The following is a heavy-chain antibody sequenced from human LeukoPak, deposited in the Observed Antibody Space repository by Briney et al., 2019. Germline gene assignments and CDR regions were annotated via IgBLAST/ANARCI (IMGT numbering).Heavy chain of an antibody. V-gene: IGHV4-59*01. CDR2: IYYSGST. D-gene: IGHD3-16*01. CDR3: ARDPKWAFGGLNGGDFDY. J-gene: IGHJ4*02. CDR1: GGSFSGYY. Sequence: SETLSLTCAVYGGSFSGYYWSRIRQPPGKGLEWIGYIYYSGSTNYNPSLKSRVTISVDTSKNQFSLKLSSVTAADTAVYYCARDPKWAFGGLNGGDFDYWGQGMLVTVSP.